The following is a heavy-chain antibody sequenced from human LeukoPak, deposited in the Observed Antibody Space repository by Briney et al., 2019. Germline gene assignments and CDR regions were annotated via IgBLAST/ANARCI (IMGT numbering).Heavy chain of an antibody. CDR2: IYYSGST. CDR1: GGSISSGGYY. Sequence: SETLSLTCTVSGGSISSGGYYWSWIRQHPGKGLEWIGYIYYSGSTYYNPSLKSRVTISVDTSKNQFSLKLSSVTAADTAVYYCARGIWFGDDSQSTTYYFDYWGQGTLVTVSS. V-gene: IGHV4-31*03. CDR3: ARGIWFGDDSQSTTYYFDY. J-gene: IGHJ4*02. D-gene: IGHD3-10*01.